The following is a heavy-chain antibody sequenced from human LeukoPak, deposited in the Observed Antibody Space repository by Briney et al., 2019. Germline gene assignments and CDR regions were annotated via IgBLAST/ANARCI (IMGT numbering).Heavy chain of an antibody. CDR2: INPNSGGT. J-gene: IGHJ4*02. Sequence: ASVKVSCKASGYTFTSYAMHWVRQAPGQGLEWMGRINPNSGGTNYAQKFQGRVTMTRDTSISTAYMELSRLRSDDTAVYYCARARVAVAGQERYYFDYWGQGTPVTVSS. CDR3: ARARVAVAGQERYYFDY. V-gene: IGHV1-2*06. CDR1: GYTFTSYA. D-gene: IGHD6-19*01.